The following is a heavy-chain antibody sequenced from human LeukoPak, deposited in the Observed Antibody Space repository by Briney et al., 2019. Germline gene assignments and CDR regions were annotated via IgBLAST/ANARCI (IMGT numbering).Heavy chain of an antibody. CDR2: ITGSGDKT. Sequence: GGSLRLSCAAPGFTFSHFAMNWVRQAPGKGLEWVAGITGSGDKTYYAESLKGRFTISRDNSKSTLFLQLNSLRAADTAVYFCAKALVGAIALDSWGQGTLVSVSS. J-gene: IGHJ4*02. CDR3: AKALVGAIALDS. CDR1: GFTFSHFA. D-gene: IGHD1-26*01. V-gene: IGHV3-23*01.